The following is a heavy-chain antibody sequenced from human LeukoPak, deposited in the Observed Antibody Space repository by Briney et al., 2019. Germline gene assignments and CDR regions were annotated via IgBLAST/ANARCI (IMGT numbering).Heavy chain of an antibody. CDR3: ATSFMVRGGRFDP. Sequence: ASVKVSCKVSGYTLTELSMHWVRQAPGKGLEWMGGFDPEYGEAIYAQKFQGRVTMTEDTSTDTAYMELSSLRSEDTAVYYCATSFMVRGGRFDPWGQGTLVTVSS. J-gene: IGHJ5*02. D-gene: IGHD3-10*01. CDR2: FDPEYGEA. CDR1: GYTLTELS. V-gene: IGHV1-24*01.